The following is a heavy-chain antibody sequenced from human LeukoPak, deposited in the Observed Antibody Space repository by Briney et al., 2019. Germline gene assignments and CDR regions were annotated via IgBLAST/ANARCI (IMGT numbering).Heavy chain of an antibody. D-gene: IGHD3-9*01. CDR1: GGSFTTYY. Sequence: SETLSLTCAVYGGSFTTYYLSWIRQPPGKGLEWIGEINHNEFTNYNPSLKSRVTISVDTSKSQFSLKLSSVTAADTAVYYCASCYDILTGYYAFDYWGQGTLVTVSS. CDR3: ASCYDILTGYYAFDY. V-gene: IGHV4-34*01. CDR2: INHNEFT. J-gene: IGHJ4*02.